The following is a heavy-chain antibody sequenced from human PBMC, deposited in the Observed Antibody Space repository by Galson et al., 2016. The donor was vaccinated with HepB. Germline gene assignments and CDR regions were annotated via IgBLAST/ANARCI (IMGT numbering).Heavy chain of an antibody. CDR2: ISSSGDRV. J-gene: IGHJ4*02. V-gene: IGHV3-23*01. D-gene: IGHD6-6*01. CDR3: AKDGGTEYGGASRAPYYCDY. CDR1: GFTFSIYA. Sequence: SLRLSCAASGFTFSIYAMSWVRQAPGKRLEWVSAISSSGDRVNYAYSVKGRFTISRDNSKNTLYLQMNSLRAEDAAVYYSAKDGGTEYGGASRAPYYCDYWGQGTLVTVSS.